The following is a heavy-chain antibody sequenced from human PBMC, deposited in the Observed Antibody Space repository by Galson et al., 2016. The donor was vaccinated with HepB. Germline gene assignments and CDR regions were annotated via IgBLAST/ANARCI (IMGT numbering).Heavy chain of an antibody. Sequence: QSGAEVTKAGESLKISCKASGYSFPYYWVGWVRQKPGKGLEWMGIIYPGDSEIRYSPSFQGQVTMSVDKSISTAFLQWSSLKASDTAMYYCARQYNFWSGYSESYYGMDVWGQGTTVTVSS. CDR1: GYSFPYYW. CDR2: IYPGDSEI. CDR3: ARQYNFWSGYSESYYGMDV. V-gene: IGHV5-51*01. D-gene: IGHD3-3*01. J-gene: IGHJ6*02.